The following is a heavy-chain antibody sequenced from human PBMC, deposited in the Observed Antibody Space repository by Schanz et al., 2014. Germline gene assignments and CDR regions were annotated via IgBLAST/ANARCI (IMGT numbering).Heavy chain of an antibody. V-gene: IGHV1-46*01. CDR3: AKDRRRYGSTASCLHDNWFDP. D-gene: IGHD2-2*01. J-gene: IGHJ5*02. Sequence: QVQLVQSGAEVKKPGASVKVSCKASGYTFTSYSMHWVRQAPGQGLEWMGIINPSGGSTRYGQKFEGRITVTTATSTSTVYLEMSSMKTDDTAEYYCAKDRRRYGSTASCLHDNWFDPWGQGTLVIVSS. CDR2: INPSGGST. CDR1: GYTFTSYS.